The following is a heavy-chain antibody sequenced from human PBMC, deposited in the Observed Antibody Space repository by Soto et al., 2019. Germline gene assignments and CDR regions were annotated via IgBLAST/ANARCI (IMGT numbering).Heavy chain of an antibody. Sequence: EVQLVESGGGLVQPGGSLRLSCATSGFTFGDYWMSWVRQAPGKRLEWVANTKQDESEKYYVGSVRGRFTISRDNAKNSLYLQMNSLRAEDTAVYFCVREGDSGFISWGQGTLVTVSS. V-gene: IGHV3-7*01. CDR1: GFTFGDYW. CDR3: VREGDSGFIS. CDR2: TKQDESEK. D-gene: IGHD6-25*01. J-gene: IGHJ5*02.